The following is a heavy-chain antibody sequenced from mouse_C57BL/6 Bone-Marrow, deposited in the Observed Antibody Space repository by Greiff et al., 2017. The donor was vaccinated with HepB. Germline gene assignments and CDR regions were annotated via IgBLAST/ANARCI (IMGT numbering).Heavy chain of an antibody. CDR2: IYYSGTI. V-gene: IGHV3-5*01. CDR1: GISITTGNYR. CDR3: ARERGNYFDD. J-gene: IGHJ2*01. Sequence: EVKLQESGPGLVKPSQTVFLTCTVTGISITTGNYRWSWIRPFPGNKLEWIGYIYYSGTITYNPSLTSRTTITRDTPKNQFFLEMNSLTAEDTATDYCARERGNYFDDWGQGTTLTVSS.